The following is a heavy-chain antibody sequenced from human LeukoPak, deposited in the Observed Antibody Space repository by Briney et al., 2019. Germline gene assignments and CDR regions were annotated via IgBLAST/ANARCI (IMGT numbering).Heavy chain of an antibody. CDR1: GYTFTGDY. D-gene: IGHD1-1*01. J-gene: IGHJ3*02. V-gene: IGHV1-2*02. CDR3: ARGGRTTGFAAFDI. CDR2: INPNSGGT. Sequence: ASVKVSCNASGYTFTGDYMHWVRQAPGQGLEWMGWINPNSGGTNYAQKFQGRVTMTRDTSISTAYMELSRLRSDDTAVYYCARGGRTTGFAAFDIWGQGTMVTVSS.